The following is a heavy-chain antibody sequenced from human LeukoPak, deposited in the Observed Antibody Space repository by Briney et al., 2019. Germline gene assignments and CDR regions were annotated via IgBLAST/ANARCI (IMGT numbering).Heavy chain of an antibody. V-gene: IGHV3-23*01. J-gene: IGHJ4*02. CDR1: GFTFSDYA. CDR3: AKDGGGSFFIDY. CDR2: ISGGGYP. Sequence: GGSLRLSCAASGFTFSDYAMYWVRQAPGKGLQWVSGISGGGYPYYADSVKGRLTISRDNSKNTLYLQMNSLRAEDTAVYYCAKDGGGSFFIDYWGQGTLVTVSS. D-gene: IGHD1-26*01.